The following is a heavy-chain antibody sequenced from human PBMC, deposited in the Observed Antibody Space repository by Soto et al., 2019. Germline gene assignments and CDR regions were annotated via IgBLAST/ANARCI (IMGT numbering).Heavy chain of an antibody. CDR2: IHYSGST. J-gene: IGHJ4*02. CDR1: GGPICGYY. Sequence: PSETLSLTCTVSGGPICGYYWSWVRQPPGKGLEWIGYIHYSGSTKYNPPLKSRVTMSVDTSKNQFSLSLISLTAADTAVYYCARYTDTYYSYWGQETPVTVSS. D-gene: IGHD1-26*01. CDR3: ARYTDTYYSY. V-gene: IGHV4-59*01.